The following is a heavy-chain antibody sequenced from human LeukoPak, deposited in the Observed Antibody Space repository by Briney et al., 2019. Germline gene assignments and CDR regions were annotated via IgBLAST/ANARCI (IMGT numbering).Heavy chain of an antibody. Sequence: PSETLSLTCAVYGGSFSGYYWSWLRQPPGKGLEWIGYIYYSGSTNYNPSLKSRVTISVDTSKNQFSLKLSSVTAADTAVYYCARDSSGWYHWFDPWGQGTLVTVSS. CDR1: GGSFSGYY. V-gene: IGHV4-59*01. D-gene: IGHD6-19*01. CDR2: IYYSGST. CDR3: ARDSSGWYHWFDP. J-gene: IGHJ5*02.